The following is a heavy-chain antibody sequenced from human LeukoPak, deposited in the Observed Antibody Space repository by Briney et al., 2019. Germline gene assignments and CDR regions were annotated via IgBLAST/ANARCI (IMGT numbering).Heavy chain of an antibody. D-gene: IGHD3-9*01. V-gene: IGHV4-61*01. Sequence: SETLSLTCTVSGYPITSAYYWGWIRQPPGKGLEWIGYIYYSGSTNYNPSLKSRVTISVDTSKNQFSLKLSSVTAADTAVYYCARGLRYFDWLLYPYYFDYWGQGTLVTVSS. CDR1: GYPITSAYY. J-gene: IGHJ4*02. CDR3: ARGLRYFDWLLYPYYFDY. CDR2: IYYSGST.